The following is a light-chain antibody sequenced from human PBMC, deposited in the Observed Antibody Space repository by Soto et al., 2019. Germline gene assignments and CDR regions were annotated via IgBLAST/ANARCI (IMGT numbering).Light chain of an antibody. CDR3: LQDSVYPWT. CDR2: AAS. J-gene: IGKJ1*01. V-gene: IGKV1-6*01. Sequence: AIQMTQSPSSLSASVGDRVTITCRASQGIRNDLGWYQQKPGKAPKLLIYAASTLQSGVPSRFSGSGFGTDFTLTVSSLQPEDIATYFCLQDSVYPWTFGQGTKVEIK. CDR1: QGIRND.